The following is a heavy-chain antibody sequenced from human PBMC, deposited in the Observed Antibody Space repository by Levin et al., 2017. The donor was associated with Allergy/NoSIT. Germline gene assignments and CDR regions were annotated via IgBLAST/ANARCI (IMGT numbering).Heavy chain of an antibody. D-gene: IGHD1-1*01. CDR3: ARDRGTGTDPQRGYFDS. V-gene: IGHV3-33*01. J-gene: IGHJ4*02. CDR1: GFTFSSYG. CDR2: IWYDGSHT. Sequence: GESLKISCVASGFTFSSYGMHWVRQAPGKGLEWVAVIWYDGSHTHHAESVKGRFTTSRDNSKNTLYMQMNSLRVEDTAVYYCARDRGTGTDPQRGYFDSWGQGTLVTVSS.